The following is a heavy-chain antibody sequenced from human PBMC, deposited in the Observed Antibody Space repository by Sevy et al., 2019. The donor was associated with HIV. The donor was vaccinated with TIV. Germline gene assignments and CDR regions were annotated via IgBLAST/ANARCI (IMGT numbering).Heavy chain of an antibody. CDR2: IYISGST. D-gene: IGHD2-21*02. CDR1: GGSISNYY. Sequence: SETLSLTCTVSGGSISNYYWNWIRQPAGKGLEWIGRIYISGSTNYNPSLKSRVTMSVDTSKNQFSLRLTSVTAADTAIYYCAREGRAYCGGDCYSELYYWGQRTLVTVSS. V-gene: IGHV4-4*07. J-gene: IGHJ4*02. CDR3: AREGRAYCGGDCYSELYY.